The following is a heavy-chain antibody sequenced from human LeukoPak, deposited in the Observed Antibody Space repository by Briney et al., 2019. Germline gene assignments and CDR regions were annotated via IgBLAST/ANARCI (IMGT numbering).Heavy chain of an antibody. D-gene: IGHD1-26*01. CDR1: GFIFSSYD. J-gene: IGHJ4*02. CDR3: ARGSEGIVGATTAGFDY. V-gene: IGHV3-13*01. Sequence: GGSLRLSCAASGFIFSSYDMHWVRQTTGKGLEWVSAIGTAGDTYYPGSVKGRFTISRENAKNSLYLQMNSLRAGDTAVYYCARGSEGIVGATTAGFDYWGQGTLVTVSS. CDR2: IGTAGDT.